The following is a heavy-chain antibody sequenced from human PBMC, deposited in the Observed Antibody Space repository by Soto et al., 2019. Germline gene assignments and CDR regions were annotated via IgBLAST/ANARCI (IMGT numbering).Heavy chain of an antibody. CDR3: ARVAVAGLYYYGMDV. V-gene: IGHV1-18*01. D-gene: IGHD6-19*01. CDR1: GYTFTSYG. J-gene: IGHJ6*02. Sequence: ASVKVSCKASGYTFTSYGISWVRQAPGQGLEWMGWISAYNGNTNYAQKLQGRVTMTTDTSTSTAYMELRSLRSDDTAVYYCARVAVAGLYYYGMDVWGQGTTVTVSS. CDR2: ISAYNGNT.